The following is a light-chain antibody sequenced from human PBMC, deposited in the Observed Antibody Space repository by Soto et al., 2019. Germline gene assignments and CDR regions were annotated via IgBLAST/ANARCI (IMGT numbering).Light chain of an antibody. V-gene: IGLV2-14*01. CDR2: AVS. CDR3: SSYTSSSTLVV. Sequence: QSALTQPASVSGSPGQSITISCTGTSSDVGGYNYVSWSQQHPGKDPKLMIYAVSNRPSGVSNRFSGSKSGNTASLTISGLRAEDEADYYCSSYTSSSTLVVFGGGTKVTVL. CDR1: SSDVGGYNY. J-gene: IGLJ2*01.